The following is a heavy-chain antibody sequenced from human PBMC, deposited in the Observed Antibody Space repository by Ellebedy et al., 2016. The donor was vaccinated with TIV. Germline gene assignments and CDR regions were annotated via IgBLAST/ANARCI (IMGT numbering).Heavy chain of an antibody. D-gene: IGHD2-2*01. Sequence: SVKVSXXASGGTFSSYAISWVRQAPGQGLEWMGGIIPIFGTANYAQKFQGRVTITADESTSTAYMELSSLRSEDTAVYYCARVGYCSSTSCRNWYFDLWGRGTLVTVSS. V-gene: IGHV1-69*13. CDR1: GGTFSSYA. J-gene: IGHJ2*01. CDR3: ARVGYCSSTSCRNWYFDL. CDR2: IIPIFGTA.